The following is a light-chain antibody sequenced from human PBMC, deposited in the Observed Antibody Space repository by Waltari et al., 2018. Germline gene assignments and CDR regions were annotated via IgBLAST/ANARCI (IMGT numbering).Light chain of an antibody. V-gene: IGLV2-14*01. CDR1: SSDIGAYKY. Sequence: QSALTQPASVSGSPGQSITLSCTGTSSDIGAYKYVPWYQQHPDKAPKLIIYEVSNRPSGVSNRFSGSKSGNTASLTISGLQAEDEADYYCSSFTSTSTLLFGGGTKLTVL. CDR2: EVS. CDR3: SSFTSTSTLL. J-gene: IGLJ3*02.